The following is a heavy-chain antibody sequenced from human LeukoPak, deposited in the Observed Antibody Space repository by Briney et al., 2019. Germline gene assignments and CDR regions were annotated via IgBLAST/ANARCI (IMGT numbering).Heavy chain of an antibody. V-gene: IGHV3-23*01. Sequence: GGSLRLSCAASGFTFSIYSMSWVRQAPGKGLGWVSAMIGMVGNTYYAESVDGWFTIATDNSNNTQYLQMTRLRDEDTAVYYCATGGIAVAGTFPILPFDYWGQGTLVTVSS. D-gene: IGHD6-19*01. CDR2: MIGMVGNT. CDR1: GFTFSIYS. CDR3: ATGGIAVAGTFPILPFDY. J-gene: IGHJ4*02.